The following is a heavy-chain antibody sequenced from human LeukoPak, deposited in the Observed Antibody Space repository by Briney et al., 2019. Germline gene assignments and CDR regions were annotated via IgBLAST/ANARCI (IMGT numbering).Heavy chain of an antibody. CDR3: ASNDSSGSGDAFDI. CDR2: IYYSGST. J-gene: IGHJ3*02. CDR1: GGSISSYY. V-gene: IGHV4-59*12. Sequence: SETLSLTCTVSGGSISSYYWSWIRQPPGKGLEWIGYIYYSGSTNYNPSLKSRVTISVDTSKNQFSLKLSSVTAADTAVYYCASNDSSGSGDAFDIWGQGTMVTVSS. D-gene: IGHD3-22*01.